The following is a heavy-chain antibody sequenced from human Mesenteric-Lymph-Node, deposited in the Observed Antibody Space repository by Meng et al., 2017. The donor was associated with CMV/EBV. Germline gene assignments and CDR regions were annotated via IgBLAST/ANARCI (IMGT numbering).Heavy chain of an antibody. CDR1: GYSISSGYY. Sequence: GSLRLSCTVSGYSISSGYYWGWIRQPPGKGLEWIGSIYHSGSTYYNPSLKSRVIISVDTSNNQFSLRLTSLSAADTAAYYCARDSPYYDFRSGYYTVRYFDYWGQGALVTVSS. CDR3: ARDSPYYDFRSGYYTVRYFDY. J-gene: IGHJ4*02. CDR2: IYHSGST. D-gene: IGHD3-3*01. V-gene: IGHV4-38-2*02.